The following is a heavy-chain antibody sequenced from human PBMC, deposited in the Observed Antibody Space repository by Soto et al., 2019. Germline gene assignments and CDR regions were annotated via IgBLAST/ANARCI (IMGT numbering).Heavy chain of an antibody. D-gene: IGHD6-6*01. CDR2: ISSSSSYI. Sequence: EVQLVESGGGLVKPGGSLRLSCAASGFTFSSYSMNWVRQAPGKGLEWVSSISSSSSYIYYADSVKGRFTISRDNAKNSLYLQMNSLRAEDTAVYYCARAKPYSSSQHYYYGMDVWGQGTTVTVSS. CDR1: GFTFSSYS. CDR3: ARAKPYSSSQHYYYGMDV. V-gene: IGHV3-21*01. J-gene: IGHJ6*02.